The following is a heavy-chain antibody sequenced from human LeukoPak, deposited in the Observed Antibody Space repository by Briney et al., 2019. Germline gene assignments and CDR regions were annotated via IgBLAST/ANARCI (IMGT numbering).Heavy chain of an antibody. J-gene: IGHJ5*02. Sequence: GGSLRLSCAASGFTFSSFAMSWVRQAPGKGLEWVSVVSGSGGSTYYADSVNGRFTISRDNSKNTLSLQMNGLRAEDTAVYYCAKVMAARPFDPWGQGTLVTVSS. D-gene: IGHD6-6*01. CDR3: AKVMAARPFDP. CDR2: VSGSGGST. V-gene: IGHV3-23*01. CDR1: GFTFSSFA.